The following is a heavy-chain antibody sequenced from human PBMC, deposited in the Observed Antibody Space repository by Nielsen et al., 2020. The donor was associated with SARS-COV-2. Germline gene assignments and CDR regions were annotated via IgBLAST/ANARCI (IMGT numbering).Heavy chain of an antibody. J-gene: IGHJ4*02. D-gene: IGHD6-6*01. CDR1: GFTFSSFG. V-gene: IGHV3-33*05. CDR2: ISFDGSNT. CDR3: ARDPPKYSSSSEGDFDY. Sequence: GGSLRLSCAASGFTFSSFGMYWVRQAPGKGLEWVAVISFDGSNTYYADSVKGRFTISRDNFKNTLYLQMNSLRDEDTAVYYCARDPPKYSSSSEGDFDYWGQGTLVTVSS.